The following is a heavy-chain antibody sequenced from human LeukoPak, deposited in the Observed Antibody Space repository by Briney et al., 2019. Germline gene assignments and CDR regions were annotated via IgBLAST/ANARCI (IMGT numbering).Heavy chain of an antibody. CDR3: ARKRGSGNYYFYGMDI. J-gene: IGHJ6*02. D-gene: IGHD5-24*01. CDR1: GFTFSDYG. Sequence: GGSLRLSCVASGFTFSDYGIHWVRQAPGRGLEWVSVIWYDGSKKFYADSVKGRFIISRHNSKNTLFLEMNSLRVGDTAMYYCARKRGSGNYYFYGMDIWGQGTTVTVSS. V-gene: IGHV3-33*01. CDR2: IWYDGSKK.